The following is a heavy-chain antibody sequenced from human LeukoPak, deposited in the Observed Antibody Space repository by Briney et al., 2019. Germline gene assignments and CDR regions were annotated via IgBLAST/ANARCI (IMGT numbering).Heavy chain of an antibody. Sequence: ASVKVSCKASGYTFTGYYMHWVRQAPGQGLEWMGWINPNSGGTNYAQKFQGRVTMTRDTSISTAHMELSRLRSDDTAVYYCARYSSGWYGVPYYWGQGTLVTVSS. CDR1: GYTFTGYY. CDR2: INPNSGGT. D-gene: IGHD6-19*01. J-gene: IGHJ4*02. CDR3: ARYSSGWYGVPYY. V-gene: IGHV1-2*02.